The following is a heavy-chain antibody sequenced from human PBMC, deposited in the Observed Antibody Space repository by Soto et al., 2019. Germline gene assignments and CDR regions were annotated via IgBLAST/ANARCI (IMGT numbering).Heavy chain of an antibody. Sequence: SVKVSCKASGGTFSSYAISWVRQAPGQGLEWMGGIIPIFGTANYAQKFQGRVTITADESTSTAYMELSSLRSEDTAVYYCARMIPYGDYVFGQLDYWGQGTLVTVSS. V-gene: IGHV1-69*13. CDR1: GGTFSSYA. J-gene: IGHJ4*02. CDR3: ARMIPYGDYVFGQLDY. CDR2: IIPIFGTA. D-gene: IGHD4-17*01.